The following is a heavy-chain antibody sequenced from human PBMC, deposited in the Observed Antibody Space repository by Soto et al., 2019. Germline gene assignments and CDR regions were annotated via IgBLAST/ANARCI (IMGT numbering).Heavy chain of an antibody. D-gene: IGHD1-26*01. CDR3: ATARWELLSDAFDI. Sequence: VASVKGSCKVSGYTLTELSMHWVRQAPGKGLEWMGGFDPEDGETIYAQKFQGRVTMTEDTSTDTAYMELSSLRSEDTAVYYCATARWELLSDAFDIWGQGTMVTVSS. CDR1: GYTLTELS. CDR2: FDPEDGET. J-gene: IGHJ3*02. V-gene: IGHV1-24*01.